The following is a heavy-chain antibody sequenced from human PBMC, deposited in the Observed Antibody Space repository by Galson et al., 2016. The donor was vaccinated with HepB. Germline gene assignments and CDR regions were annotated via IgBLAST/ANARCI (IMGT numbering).Heavy chain of an antibody. D-gene: IGHD3-22*01. CDR1: GFTFSSYG. Sequence: SLRLSCAASGFTFSSYGMHWVRQAPGKGLVWVSRIKSDGGDTIYADPVKGRFTISRDNAKKTLYLQMNSLRAEDTAVYYCARSTRGYHDWGQGTLVTVSS. CDR3: ARSTRGYHD. CDR2: IKSDGGDT. V-gene: IGHV3-74*01. J-gene: IGHJ4*02.